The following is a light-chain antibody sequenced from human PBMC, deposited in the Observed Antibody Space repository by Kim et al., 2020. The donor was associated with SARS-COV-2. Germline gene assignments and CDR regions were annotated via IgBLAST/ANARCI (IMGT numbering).Light chain of an antibody. Sequence: PASISCRSSQSLLHSNGYNYLDWYLQKPGQSPQLLIYLGSNRASGVPDRFSGSGSGTEFTLKISRVEAEDVWVYYCMQALQTPRYTFGQGTKLEI. CDR2: LGS. CDR1: QSLLHSNGYNY. J-gene: IGKJ2*01. CDR3: MQALQTPRYT. V-gene: IGKV2-28*01.